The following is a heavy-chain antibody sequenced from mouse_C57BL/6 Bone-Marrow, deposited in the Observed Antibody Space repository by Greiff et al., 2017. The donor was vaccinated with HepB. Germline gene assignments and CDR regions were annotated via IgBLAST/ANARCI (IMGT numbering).Heavy chain of an antibody. CDR2: IHPNSGST. Sequence: VQLQQPGAELVKPGASVKLSCKASGYTFTSYWMHWVKQRPGQGLEWIGMIHPNSGSTNYNEKFKSKATLTVDKSSSTAYMQLSSLTSEDSAVYYCARPTVVAPEFAYWGQGTLVTVSA. V-gene: IGHV1-64*01. CDR3: ARPTVVAPEFAY. D-gene: IGHD1-1*01. CDR1: GYTFTSYW. J-gene: IGHJ3*01.